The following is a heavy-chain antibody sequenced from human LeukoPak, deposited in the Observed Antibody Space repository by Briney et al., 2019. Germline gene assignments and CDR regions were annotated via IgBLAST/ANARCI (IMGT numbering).Heavy chain of an antibody. CDR3: ARRGRSSLDIVVVVADYTYDY. CDR2: INHSGSI. V-gene: IGHV4-34*01. Sequence: SETLSLTCAVYGGSFSGYYWSWIRQPPGKGLEWIGEINHSGSINYNPSLKSRVTISVDTSKNQFSLKLSSVTAADTAVYYCARRGRSSLDIVVVVADYTYDYWGQGTLVTVSS. J-gene: IGHJ4*02. D-gene: IGHD2-15*01. CDR1: GGSFSGYY.